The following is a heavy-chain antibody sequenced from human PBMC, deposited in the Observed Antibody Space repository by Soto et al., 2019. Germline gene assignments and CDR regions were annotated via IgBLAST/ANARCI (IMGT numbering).Heavy chain of an antibody. V-gene: IGHV4-61*01. Sequence: SLTCTVSGGSVSSGSYYWSWIRQPPGKGLEWIGYIYYSGSTKYNPSLKSRVTISVDTSKNQFSLKLSSVTAADTAVYYCARSNAYNDVWSGYFDYWGQGTLVTVSS. CDR3: ARSNAYNDVWSGYFDY. CDR2: IYYSGST. CDR1: GGSVSSGSYY. J-gene: IGHJ4*02. D-gene: IGHD3-3*01.